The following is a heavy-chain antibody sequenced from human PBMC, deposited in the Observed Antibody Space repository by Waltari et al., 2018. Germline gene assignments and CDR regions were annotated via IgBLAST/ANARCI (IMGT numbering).Heavy chain of an antibody. Sequence: EVQLVESGGGLVKPGGSLRLSCASSGFTFSSYSLNWVRPAPGKGLEWVSSIRSSSSYIYYADSVKGRFTISRDNAKNSLYLQMNSLRAEDTAVYYCARDRPTVTTLVFDYWGQGTLVTVSS. CDR1: GFTFSSYS. D-gene: IGHD4-17*01. J-gene: IGHJ4*02. V-gene: IGHV3-21*01. CDR3: ARDRPTVTTLVFDY. CDR2: IRSSSSYI.